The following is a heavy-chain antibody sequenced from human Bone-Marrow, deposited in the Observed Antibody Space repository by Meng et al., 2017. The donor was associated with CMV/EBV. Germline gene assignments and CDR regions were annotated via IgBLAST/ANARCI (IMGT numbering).Heavy chain of an antibody. V-gene: IGHV1-2*04. D-gene: IGHD1-26*01. CDR2: INPNSGGT. CDR3: ARIATFLVAATGY. Sequence: ASVKVSCKASGYTFTGYYMHWVRQAPGQGLEWMGWINPNSGGTNYAQKSQGWVTMTRDTSISTAYTELNRLRSDDTAVYYCARIATFLVAATGYWGQGTLVTVSS. J-gene: IGHJ4*02. CDR1: GYTFTGYY.